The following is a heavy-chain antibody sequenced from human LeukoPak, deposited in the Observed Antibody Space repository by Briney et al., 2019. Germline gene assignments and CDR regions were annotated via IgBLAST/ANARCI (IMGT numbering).Heavy chain of an antibody. Sequence: SETLSLTCTVSGYSISSGYYWGWIRQPPGKGLEWIGSIYHSGNTYYNPSLKSRVTISVDTSKNQFSLKLSSVTAADTAVYYCARDESWFDPWGQGTLVTVSS. CDR2: IYHSGNT. CDR3: ARDESWFDP. J-gene: IGHJ5*02. CDR1: GYSISSGYY. V-gene: IGHV4-38-2*02.